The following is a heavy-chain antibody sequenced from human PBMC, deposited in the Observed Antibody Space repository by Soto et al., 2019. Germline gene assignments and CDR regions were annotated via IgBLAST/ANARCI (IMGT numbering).Heavy chain of an antibody. D-gene: IGHD2-21*02. Sequence: GASVKVSCKASGYTFTGYYMHRVRQAPGQGLEWMGWINPNSGGTNYAQKFQGWVTMTRDTSISTAYMELSRLRSDDTAVYYCATRLGGNSEAGYYYYYGMDVWGQGTTVTVSS. J-gene: IGHJ6*02. V-gene: IGHV1-2*04. CDR1: GYTFTGYY. CDR2: INPNSGGT. CDR3: ATRLGGNSEAGYYYYYGMDV.